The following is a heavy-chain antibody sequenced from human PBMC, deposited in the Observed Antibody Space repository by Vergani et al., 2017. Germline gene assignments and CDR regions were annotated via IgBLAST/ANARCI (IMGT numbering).Heavy chain of an antibody. Sequence: QVQLVESEGGVVQPGRSLTLSCVASGFTFSSHGMHWVRQAPGKGLEWVAVIWYDGSNKYYADSVKGRFTISRDNSKSTLYLQMNSLRVEDTAVYYCARWGNEKRLDSGGRGTLVTVSS. CDR3: ARWGNEKRLDS. J-gene: IGHJ4*02. CDR2: IWYDGSNK. V-gene: IGHV3-33*01. CDR1: GFTFSSHG. D-gene: IGHD3/OR15-3a*01.